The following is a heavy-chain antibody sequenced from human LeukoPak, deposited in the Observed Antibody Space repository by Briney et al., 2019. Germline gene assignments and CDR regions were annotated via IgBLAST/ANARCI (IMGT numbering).Heavy chain of an antibody. D-gene: IGHD7-27*01. CDR2: ISSYNGNT. CDR3: AKSQRTGDIDY. CDR1: GYTFTSYG. Sequence: ASVKVSCKASGYTFTSYGISWVRQAPGQGLEWMGWISSYNGNTNYAQKLQGRVTMTTDTSTSTAYMELRSLRSDDTAVYYCAKSQRTGDIDYWGQGTLVTVSS. V-gene: IGHV1-18*01. J-gene: IGHJ4*02.